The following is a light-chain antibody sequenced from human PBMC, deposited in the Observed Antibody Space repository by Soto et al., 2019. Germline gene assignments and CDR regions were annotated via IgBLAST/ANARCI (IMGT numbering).Light chain of an antibody. CDR2: EGS. CDR3: CSYAGSSTYV. J-gene: IGLJ1*01. CDR1: SSDVGSYIF. Sequence: QSVLTQPASVPGSPGQSITISCTGTSSDVGSYIFVSWFQQHPGKAPKLMIYEGSKRPSGVSNRFSGSKSGNTASLTISGLQAEDEADYYCCSYAGSSTYVFGTGTKVT. V-gene: IGLV2-23*01.